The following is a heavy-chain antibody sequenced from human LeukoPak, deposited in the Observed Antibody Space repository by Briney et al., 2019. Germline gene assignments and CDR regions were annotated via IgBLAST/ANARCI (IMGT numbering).Heavy chain of an antibody. CDR3: ARLKLGAYFDL. V-gene: IGHV4-39*01. Sequence: SETLSLTCSVSGGSISGRRYYWGWIRQPPGRGLEWIGSIHYDGATYYNPSLKSRVTMSVDTSKNQVSLKLRSGTAADTAVYYCARLKLGAYFDLWGRGTLVTVSS. CDR2: IHYDGAT. D-gene: IGHD3-16*01. CDR1: GGSISGRRYY. J-gene: IGHJ2*01.